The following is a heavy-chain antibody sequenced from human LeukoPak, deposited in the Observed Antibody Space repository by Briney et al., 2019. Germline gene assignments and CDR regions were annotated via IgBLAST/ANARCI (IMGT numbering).Heavy chain of an antibody. CDR3: ATWDSLVRADAFDI. J-gene: IGHJ3*02. CDR1: GGTFSSYA. Sequence: SVKVSCKASGGTFSSYAISWVRQAPGQGLEWMGGIIPIFGTANYAQKFQGRVTITADESTSTAYMELSSLRSEDTAVYYCATWDSLVRADAFDIWGQGTMVTVSS. V-gene: IGHV1-69*13. CDR2: IIPIFGTA. D-gene: IGHD1-26*01.